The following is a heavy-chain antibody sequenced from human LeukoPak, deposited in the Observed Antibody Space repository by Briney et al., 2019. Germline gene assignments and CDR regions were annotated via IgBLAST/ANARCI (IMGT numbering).Heavy chain of an antibody. Sequence: GGSLRLSCAASGFTFSGYGMHWVRQAPGKGLEWVALIRNDGSNKYYAGSMKGRFTISRDNSKNTLYLQINSLRTEDTAIYYCAKDDILTGYSLDYWGQGTLVTVSS. V-gene: IGHV3-30*02. J-gene: IGHJ4*02. CDR2: IRNDGSNK. CDR3: AKDDILTGYSLDY. CDR1: GFTFSGYG. D-gene: IGHD3-9*01.